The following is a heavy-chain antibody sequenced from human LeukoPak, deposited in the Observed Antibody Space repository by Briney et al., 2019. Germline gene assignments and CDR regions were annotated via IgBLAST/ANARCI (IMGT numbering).Heavy chain of an antibody. CDR1: GFTFSSYG. V-gene: IGHV3-23*01. CDR2: ISGSGGST. J-gene: IGHJ3*02. CDR3: AKGKEYSSSSDAFDI. D-gene: IGHD6-13*01. Sequence: GGSLRLSCAASGFTFSSYGMSWVRQAPGKGLEWVSAISGSGGSTYYADSVKGRFTISRDNSKNTLYLQMNSLRAEDTAVYYCAKGKEYSSSSDAFDIWGQGTMVTVSS.